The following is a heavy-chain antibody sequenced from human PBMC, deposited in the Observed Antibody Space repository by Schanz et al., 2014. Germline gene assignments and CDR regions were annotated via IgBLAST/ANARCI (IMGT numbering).Heavy chain of an antibody. J-gene: IGHJ6*02. Sequence: EVQLVESGGGLVQPGGSLRLSCAASGFTFSDHYMDWVRQAPGKGLEWVSVIYSGIGAYYADSVKDRFTVSRDNSKNTLYLQMNSLRADDTAVFYCAKGMGYCSGGTCYDYYYYGLDVWGQGTTVTVSS. CDR3: AKGMGYCSGGTCYDYYYYGLDV. D-gene: IGHD2-15*01. V-gene: IGHV3-66*01. CDR2: IYSGIGA. CDR1: GFTFSDHY.